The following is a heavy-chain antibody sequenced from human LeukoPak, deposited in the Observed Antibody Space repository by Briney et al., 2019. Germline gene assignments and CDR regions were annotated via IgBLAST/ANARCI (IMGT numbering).Heavy chain of an antibody. CDR2: ISAYNGNT. V-gene: IGHV1-18*01. CDR3: ATDQRPSSPYSSGWYGYYYYYGMDV. Sequence: ASVKVSCKASGYTFTSYDINWVRQATGQGLEWMGWISAYNGNTNYAQKLQGRVTMTTDTSTSTAYMELRSLRSDDTAVYYCATDQRPSSPYSSGWYGYYYYYGMDVWGQGTTVTVSS. J-gene: IGHJ6*02. D-gene: IGHD6-19*01. CDR1: GYTFTSYD.